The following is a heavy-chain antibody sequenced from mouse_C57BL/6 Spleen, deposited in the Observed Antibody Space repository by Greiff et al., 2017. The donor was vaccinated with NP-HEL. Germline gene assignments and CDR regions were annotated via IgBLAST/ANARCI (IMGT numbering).Heavy chain of an antibody. CDR2: ISSGSSTI. Sequence: EVHLVESGGGLVKPGGSLKLSCAASGFTFSDYGMHWVRQAPEKGLEWVAYISSGSSTIYYADTVKGRFTISRDNAKNTLFLQMTSLRSEDTAMYYCASNSRGYFDYWGQGTTLTVSS. CDR1: GFTFSDYG. J-gene: IGHJ2*01. V-gene: IGHV5-17*01. CDR3: ASNSRGYFDY. D-gene: IGHD1-3*01.